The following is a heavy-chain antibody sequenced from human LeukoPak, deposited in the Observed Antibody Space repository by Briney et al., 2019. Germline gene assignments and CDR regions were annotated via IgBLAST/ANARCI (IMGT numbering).Heavy chain of an antibody. CDR3: ATRPGAGVDY. CDR2: FDPEDGET. CDR1: GYTLTELS. D-gene: IGHD3-10*01. V-gene: IGHV1-24*01. Sequence: ASVKVSCKVSGYTLTELSMHWVRQAPGKGLEWMGGFDPEDGETIYAQKFQGRVTMTADTSTDTAYMELSSLRSEDTAVYYCATRPGAGVDYWGQGTLVTVSS. J-gene: IGHJ4*02.